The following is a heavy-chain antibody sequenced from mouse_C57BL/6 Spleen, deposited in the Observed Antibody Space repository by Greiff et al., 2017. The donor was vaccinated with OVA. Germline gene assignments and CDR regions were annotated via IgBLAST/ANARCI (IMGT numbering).Heavy chain of an antibody. J-gene: IGHJ3*01. CDR2: ISDGGSYT. CDR3: AREGDYYGSRRFAY. CDR1: GFTFSSYA. V-gene: IGHV5-4*01. D-gene: IGHD1-1*01. Sequence: EVMLVESGGGLVKPGGSLKLSCAASGFTFSSYAMSWVRQTPEKRLEWVATISDGGSYTYYPDNVKGRFTISRDNAKNNLYLQMSHLKSEDTAMYYCAREGDYYGSRRFAYWGQGTLVTVSA.